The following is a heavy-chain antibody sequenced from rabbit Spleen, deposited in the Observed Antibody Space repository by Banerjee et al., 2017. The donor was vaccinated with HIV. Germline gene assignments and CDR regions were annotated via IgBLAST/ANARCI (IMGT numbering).Heavy chain of an antibody. CDR3: ARDTGSSFSSYGMDL. V-gene: IGHV1S40*01. CDR2: VYAGSSTNT. D-gene: IGHD8-1*01. Sequence: QSLEESGGGLVKPGASLTLTCTASGVSFSSNHYMCWVRQAPGKGLEWIACVYAGSSTNTYSATWAKGRFTISKTSSTTVTLQMTSLTVADTATYFCARDTGSSFSSYGMDLWGPGTLVTVS. CDR1: GVSFSSNHY. J-gene: IGHJ6*01.